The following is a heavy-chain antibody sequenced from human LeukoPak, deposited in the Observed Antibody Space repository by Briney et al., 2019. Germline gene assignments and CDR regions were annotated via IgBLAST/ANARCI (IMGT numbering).Heavy chain of an antibody. CDR3: ATVRASSGHPFHYNYIHV. V-gene: IGHV4-34*01. J-gene: IGHJ6*03. D-gene: IGHD6-25*01. CDR1: GGSFSGYY. Sequence: SETLSLTCAVYGGSFSGYYWSWIRQPPGKGLEWIGEINHSGSTNYNPSLKSRVTILMDTSKSQISLRLSSATAADTALYFCATVRASSGHPFHYNYIHVWGKGTTVIVSS. CDR2: INHSGST.